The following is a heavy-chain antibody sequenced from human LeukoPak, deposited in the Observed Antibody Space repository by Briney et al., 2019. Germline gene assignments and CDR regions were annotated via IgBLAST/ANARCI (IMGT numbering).Heavy chain of an antibody. CDR3: VRVALYYYGSESYYFFEH. V-gene: IGHV3-23*01. D-gene: IGHD3-10*01. J-gene: IGHJ4*02. CDR1: GFTFNTYG. Sequence: GGSLRLSCAASGFTFNTYGMSWVRQAPGKGLEWVSGISGSGGATYYADSVKGRFTVSRDDPHNTLYLQMNSVRAEDTAIYYCVRVALYYYGSESYYFFEHWGQGTPVTASS. CDR2: ISGSGGAT.